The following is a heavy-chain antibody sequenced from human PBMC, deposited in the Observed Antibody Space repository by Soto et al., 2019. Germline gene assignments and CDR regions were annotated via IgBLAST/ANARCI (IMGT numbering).Heavy chain of an antibody. Sequence: LKISCKGSGYSFTSYWIGWVRQMPGKGLEWMGIIYPGDSDTRYSPSFQGQVTISADKSISTAYLQWSSLKASDTAMYYCARCLKTSLYGMDVWGQGTTVTVSS. J-gene: IGHJ6*02. CDR2: IYPGDSDT. CDR3: ARCLKTSLYGMDV. V-gene: IGHV5-51*01. CDR1: GYSFTSYW.